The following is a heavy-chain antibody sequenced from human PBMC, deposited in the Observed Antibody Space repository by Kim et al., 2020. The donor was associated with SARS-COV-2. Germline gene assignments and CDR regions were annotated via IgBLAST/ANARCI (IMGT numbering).Heavy chain of an antibody. CDR2: ISSSGSTM. V-gene: IGHV3-48*03. J-gene: IGHJ4*02. Sequence: GGSLRLSCAASGFTFSSYEMNWVRQAPGKGLEWVSYISSSGSTMYYADSVKGRFTISRDNAKNSLYLQMNSLRVEDTAVYYCARDELNFRYFDYWGQGTLVTVSS. D-gene: IGHD1-26*01. CDR3: ARDELNFRYFDY. CDR1: GFTFSSYE.